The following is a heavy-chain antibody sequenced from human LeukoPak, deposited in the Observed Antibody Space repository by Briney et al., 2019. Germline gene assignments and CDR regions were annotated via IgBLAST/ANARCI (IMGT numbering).Heavy chain of an antibody. J-gene: IGHJ4*02. CDR3: ARGVGGDTDFDY. Sequence: PSETLSLTCTVSGGSISSYYWCWIRQPPGKGLEWIGYIYYSGSTNYNPSLKSRVTISVDTSKNQFSLKLSSVTAADTAVYYCARGVGGDTDFDYWGQGTLVTVSS. V-gene: IGHV4-59*01. CDR1: GGSISSYY. D-gene: IGHD5-18*01. CDR2: IYYSGST.